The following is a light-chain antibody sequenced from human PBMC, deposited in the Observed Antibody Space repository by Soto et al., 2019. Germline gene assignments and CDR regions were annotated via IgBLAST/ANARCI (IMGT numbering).Light chain of an antibody. CDR1: ESINRN. J-gene: IGKJ5*01. V-gene: IGKV1-39*01. Sequence: DIQMTQSPSSLSASVGARVTITCRASESINRNLNWYQQKPGKAPKLLLYAASSLQNGVPSRFSGSGSGTDFTLTISNLQPEDFATYYCQQSYSTLSITFGQGTRLEIK. CDR2: AAS. CDR3: QQSYSTLSIT.